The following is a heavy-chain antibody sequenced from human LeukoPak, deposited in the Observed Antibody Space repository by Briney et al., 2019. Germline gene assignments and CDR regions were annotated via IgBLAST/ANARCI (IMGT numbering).Heavy chain of an antibody. D-gene: IGHD3-9*01. CDR2: ISAYNGNT. Sequence: ASVKVSCKASGYTFTTYGISWVRQAPGQGLEWMGWISAYNGNTNYAQKLQGRLTMTTDTSTTTDYMELRSLRSDDTAVYYCARDHDSHYDILTRPDYWGQGTLVTVSS. V-gene: IGHV1-18*01. CDR1: GYTFTTYG. J-gene: IGHJ4*02. CDR3: ARDHDSHYDILTRPDY.